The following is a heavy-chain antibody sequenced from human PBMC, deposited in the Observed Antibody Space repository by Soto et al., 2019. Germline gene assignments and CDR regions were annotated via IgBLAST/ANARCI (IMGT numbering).Heavy chain of an antibody. CDR1: GYTFPSYY. V-gene: IGHV1-46*01. CDR2: INPSGGST. CDR3: ARDRGDPPTFDY. J-gene: IGHJ4*02. Sequence: SFKGSCKPSGYTFPSYYMNWVRQAPVQGLEWMGIINPSGGSTSYAQKFQGRVTMTRDTSTSKVYMELSSLGSEDTAVYYCARDRGDPPTFDYWGQGTLVTVYS. D-gene: IGHD3-10*01.